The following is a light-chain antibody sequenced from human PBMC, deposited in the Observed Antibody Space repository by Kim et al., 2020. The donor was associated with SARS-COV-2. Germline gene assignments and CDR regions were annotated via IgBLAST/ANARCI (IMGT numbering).Light chain of an antibody. CDR2: RNN. CDR3: SAWDKSLNIWV. CDR1: SNNVGYQG. J-gene: IGLJ3*02. V-gene: IGLV10-54*01. Sequence: QTAPLTCTGNSNNVGYQGAAWLQQHQGHPPKLLSSRNNNRPSGISERLSASRSGNTASLTITGLQPEDEADYYCSAWDKSLNIWVFGGGTKLTVL.